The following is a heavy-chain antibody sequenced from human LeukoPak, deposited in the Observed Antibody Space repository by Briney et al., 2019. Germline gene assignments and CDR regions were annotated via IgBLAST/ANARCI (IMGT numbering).Heavy chain of an antibody. CDR2: IYYSGST. D-gene: IGHD1-1*01. Sequence: SETLSLTCTLSVGSLSSYYWSWVPEPPGPRLGGIGYIYYSGSTNYNPSLKSRVTISADTSKNQFSLKLSSVTAADPAGYYCASSPGGTGAFDIWGQGTKVTVSS. CDR3: ASSPGGTGAFDI. V-gene: IGHV4-59*01. CDR1: VGSLSSYY. J-gene: IGHJ3*02.